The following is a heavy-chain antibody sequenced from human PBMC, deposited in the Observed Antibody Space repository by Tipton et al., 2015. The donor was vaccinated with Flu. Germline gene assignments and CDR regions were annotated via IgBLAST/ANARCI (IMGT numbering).Heavy chain of an antibody. CDR2: IYTSGST. CDR3: ARDLRAYYDFGSGSHGDAFDI. D-gene: IGHD3-3*01. V-gene: IGHV4-4*07. Sequence: TLSLTCTVSGGSISSYYWSWIRQPAGKGLEWIGRIYTSGSTNYNPSLKSRVTMSVDTSKNQFSLKLSSVTAADTAVYYCARDLRAYYDFGSGSHGDAFDIWDQGTMVTVSS. J-gene: IGHJ3*02. CDR1: GGSISSYY.